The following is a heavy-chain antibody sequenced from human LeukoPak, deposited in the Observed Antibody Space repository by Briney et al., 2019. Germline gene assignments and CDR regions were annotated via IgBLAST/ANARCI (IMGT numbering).Heavy chain of an antibody. CDR3: AREPLVTLADY. D-gene: IGHD2/OR15-2a*01. J-gene: IGHJ4*02. Sequence: SETLSLTCALYGGSFSGYYWSWIRQPPGKGLEWIGEINHSGSTNYNPPLKSRVTISVDTSKNQFSLKLSSVTAADTAVYYCAREPLVTLADYWGQGTLVTVSS. CDR1: GGSFSGYY. CDR2: INHSGST. V-gene: IGHV4-34*01.